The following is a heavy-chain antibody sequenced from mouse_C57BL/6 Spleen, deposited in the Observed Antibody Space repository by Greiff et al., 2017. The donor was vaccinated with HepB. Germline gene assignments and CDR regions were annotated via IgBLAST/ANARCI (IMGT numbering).Heavy chain of an antibody. Sequence: EVKLMESGPGLVKPSQSLSLTCSVTGYSITSGYYWNWIRQFPGNKLEWMGYISYDGSNNYNPSLKNRISITRDTSKNQFFLKLNSVTTEDTATYYCASYYYGSRSWYFDVWGTGTTVTVSS. CDR2: ISYDGSN. J-gene: IGHJ1*03. CDR1: GYSITSGYY. D-gene: IGHD1-1*01. V-gene: IGHV3-6*01. CDR3: ASYYYGSRSWYFDV.